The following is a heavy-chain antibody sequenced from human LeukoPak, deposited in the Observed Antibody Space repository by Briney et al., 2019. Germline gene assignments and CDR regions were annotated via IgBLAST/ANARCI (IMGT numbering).Heavy chain of an antibody. CDR3: ARLPIHTYYYDSGGYSYYFDY. D-gene: IGHD3-22*01. J-gene: IGHJ4*02. CDR1: GYTFTSYG. V-gene: IGHV1-18*01. Sequence: ASVKVSCKASGYTFTSYGISWVRQAPGQGLEWMGWISAYNGNTNYAQKLQGRVTMTTDTSTSTAYMELRSLRSDDTAVYYCARLPIHTYYYDSGGYSYYFDYWGQGTLVTVSS. CDR2: ISAYNGNT.